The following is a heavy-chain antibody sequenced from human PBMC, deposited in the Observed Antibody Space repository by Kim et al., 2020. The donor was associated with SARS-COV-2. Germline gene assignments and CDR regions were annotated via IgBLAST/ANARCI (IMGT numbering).Heavy chain of an antibody. CDR1: GYTFTSYY. CDR2: INPSGGST. Sequence: ASVKVSCKASGYTFTSYYMHWVRQAPGQGLEWMGIINPSGGSTSYAQKFQGRVTMTRDTSTSTVYMELSSLRSEDTAVYYCARERSAGTIFGVVVAGYYGMDVWGQGTTVTVSS. V-gene: IGHV1-46*01. CDR3: ARERSAGTIFGVVVAGYYGMDV. J-gene: IGHJ6*02. D-gene: IGHD3-3*01.